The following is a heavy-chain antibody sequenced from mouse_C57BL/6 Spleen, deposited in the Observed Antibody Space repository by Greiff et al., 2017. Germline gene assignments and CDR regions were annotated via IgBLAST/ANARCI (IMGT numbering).Heavy chain of an antibody. J-gene: IGHJ3*01. Sequence: VQLQQSGAELARPGASVKLSCKASGYTFTSYGISWVKQRTGQGLEWIGEIYPRSGNTYYNEKFKGKATLTADKSSSTAYMELRSLTSEDSAVYFCARSSYGSSLRFAYWGQGTLVTVSA. CDR2: IYPRSGNT. V-gene: IGHV1-81*01. D-gene: IGHD1-1*01. CDR1: GYTFTSYG. CDR3: ARSSYGSSLRFAY.